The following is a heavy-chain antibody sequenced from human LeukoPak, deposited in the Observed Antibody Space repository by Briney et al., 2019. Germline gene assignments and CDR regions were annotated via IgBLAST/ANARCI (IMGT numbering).Heavy chain of an antibody. Sequence: PGGSLRLSCAASGFTFSSYWMSWVRQAPGKGLEWVANIKQDGSEKYYVDSVKGRFTISRDNAKNSLYLQMNSLRAEDTAVYYCARRSEIVVVVAATRYGLYYFDYWGQGTLATVSS. J-gene: IGHJ4*02. V-gene: IGHV3-7*01. CDR1: GFTFSSYW. D-gene: IGHD2-15*01. CDR3: ARRSEIVVVVAATRYGLYYFDY. CDR2: IKQDGSEK.